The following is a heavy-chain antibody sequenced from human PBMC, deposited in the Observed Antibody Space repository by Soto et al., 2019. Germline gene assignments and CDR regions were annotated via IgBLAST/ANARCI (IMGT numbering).Heavy chain of an antibody. D-gene: IGHD5-12*01. CDR3: ARRAGYSGYPPFRP. Sequence: SVKVSCKASGGTFRSYTISWVRQAPGQGLEWMGRIIPILGIANYAQKFQGRVTITADKSTSTAYMELSSLRSEDTAVYYCARRAGYSGYPPFRPWAQGTLVTVSS. CDR1: GGTFRSYT. CDR2: IIPILGIA. J-gene: IGHJ5*02. V-gene: IGHV1-69*02.